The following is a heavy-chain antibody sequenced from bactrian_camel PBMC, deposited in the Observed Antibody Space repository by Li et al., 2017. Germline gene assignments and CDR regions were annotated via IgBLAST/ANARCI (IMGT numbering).Heavy chain of an antibody. J-gene: IGHJ7*01. V-gene: IGHV3S53*01. CDR2: IVSDSST. D-gene: IGHD5*01. CDR1: GSGYISGTYC. Sequence: LVESGGGLVQPGGSLRLSCAASGSGYISGTYCLGWFRQVPGKEREGVATIVSDSSTNYADSVKGRFTISQDNAKNTLYLQMDSLKPEDSAMYYCADECPAIDYGLGTLQFPTPSPDGDSVRHWGKGTQVTVS.